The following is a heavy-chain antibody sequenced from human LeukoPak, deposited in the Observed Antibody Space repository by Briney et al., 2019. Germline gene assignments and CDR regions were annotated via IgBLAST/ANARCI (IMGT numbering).Heavy chain of an antibody. CDR3: ARDYGSGTYHYSYYFDY. Sequence: EASVKVSCKASGYTFISYGISWVRQAPGQGLESMGWINPNSGGTNYAQKFQGRVTMSRDTSISTAYMELSRLRSDDTAVYNCARDYGSGTYHYSYYFDYWGQGTLVTVSS. J-gene: IGHJ4*02. CDR1: GYTFISYG. V-gene: IGHV1-2*02. D-gene: IGHD3-10*01. CDR2: INPNSGGT.